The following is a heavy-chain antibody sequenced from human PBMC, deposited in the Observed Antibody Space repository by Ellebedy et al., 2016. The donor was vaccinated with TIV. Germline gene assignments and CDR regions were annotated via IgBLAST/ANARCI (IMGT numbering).Heavy chain of an antibody. V-gene: IGHV4-4*07. CDR3: ARDRDYGGNSWAIDY. Sequence: SETLSLXXTVSGGSISSYYWSWIRQPAGKGLEWIGRIYTSGSTNYNPSLKSRVTMSVDTSKNQFSLKLSSVTAADTAVYYCARDRDYGGNSWAIDYWGQGTLVTVSS. D-gene: IGHD4-23*01. CDR1: GGSISSYY. J-gene: IGHJ4*02. CDR2: IYTSGST.